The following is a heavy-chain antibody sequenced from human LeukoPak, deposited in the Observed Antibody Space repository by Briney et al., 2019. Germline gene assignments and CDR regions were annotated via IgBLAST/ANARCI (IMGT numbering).Heavy chain of an antibody. D-gene: IGHD6-13*01. CDR2: IYPGDSDT. Sequence: GESLKISCKGSGYSFTSYWIGWVRQMPGKGLEWMGVIYPGDSDTRYSPSFQGQVTISADKSISTAYLQWSSLKASDTAMYYCARRTGSSWYGLAFDIWGQGTMVTVSS. J-gene: IGHJ3*02. CDR1: GYSFTSYW. V-gene: IGHV5-51*01. CDR3: ARRTGSSWYGLAFDI.